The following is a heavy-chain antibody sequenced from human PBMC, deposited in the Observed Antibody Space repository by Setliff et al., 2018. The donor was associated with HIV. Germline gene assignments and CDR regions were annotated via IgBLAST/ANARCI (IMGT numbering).Heavy chain of an antibody. CDR1: GGSISNYY. CDR3: ARLFIPNYFDP. CDR2: SYDSGAT. J-gene: IGHJ5*02. D-gene: IGHD2-21*01. V-gene: IGHV4-59*08. Sequence: KTSETLALTCTVSGGSISNYYWSRIRQPPGKGLEWIGYSYDSGATKDNPSLKSRATISLETSKMQFSLKLYSVSAADTAVYYCARLFIPNYFDPWGQGTLVTVSS.